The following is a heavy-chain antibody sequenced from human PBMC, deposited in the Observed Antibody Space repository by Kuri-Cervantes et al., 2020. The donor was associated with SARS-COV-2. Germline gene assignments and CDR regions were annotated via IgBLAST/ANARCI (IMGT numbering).Heavy chain of an antibody. D-gene: IGHD5-12*01. CDR3: ARGGYDSPIFYYYGMDV. CDR1: GFTFSSYG. Sequence: SCAASGFTFSSYGMHWVRQAPGKGLEWVAVIWYDGSNKYYADSVKGRFTISRDNSKNTLYLQMNSLRAEDTAVYYCARGGYDSPIFYYYGMDVWGQGTTVTVSS. J-gene: IGHJ6*02. CDR2: IWYDGSNK. V-gene: IGHV3-33*08.